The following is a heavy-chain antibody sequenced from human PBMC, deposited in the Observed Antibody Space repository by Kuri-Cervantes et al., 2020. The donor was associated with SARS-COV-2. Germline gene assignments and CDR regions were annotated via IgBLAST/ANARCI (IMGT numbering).Heavy chain of an antibody. D-gene: IGHD4-23*01. J-gene: IGHJ6*03. CDR3: ARDYPLRWPFWNYCYYMDV. V-gene: IGHV3-7*01. CDR2: IKQDGSEK. CDR1: GFTFSSYW. Sequence: GGSLRLSCAASGFTFSSYWMSWVRQAPGKGLEWVANIKQDGSEKYYVDSVKGRFTISRDNAKNSLYLQMNSLRAEDTAVYYCARDYPLRWPFWNYCYYMDVWGKGTTVTVSS.